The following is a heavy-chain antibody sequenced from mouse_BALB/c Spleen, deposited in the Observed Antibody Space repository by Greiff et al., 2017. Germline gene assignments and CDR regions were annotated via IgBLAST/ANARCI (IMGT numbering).Heavy chain of an antibody. CDR2: IWGDGST. CDR3: ARAYGTGAMDY. D-gene: IGHD1-2*01. V-gene: IGHV2-6-7*01. Sequence: QVQLQQSGPGLVAPSQSLSITCTVSGFSLTGYGVNWVRQPPGKGLEWLGMIWGDGSTDYNSALKSRLSISKDNSKSQVFLKMNSLQTDDTARYYCARAYGTGAMDYWGQGTSVTVSS. J-gene: IGHJ4*01. CDR1: GFSLTGYG.